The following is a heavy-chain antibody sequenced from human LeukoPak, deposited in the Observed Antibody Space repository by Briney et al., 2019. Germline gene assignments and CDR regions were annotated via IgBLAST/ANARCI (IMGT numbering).Heavy chain of an antibody. CDR3: ARFAYCGGHCWYYFDY. CDR1: GGSISNYY. J-gene: IGHJ4*02. CDR2: IYSSGST. Sequence: SETLSLTCTVSGGSISNYYWSWIRQPPGKGLEWIGYIYSSGSTNYNRSLKSRVTISVDTSKNQFSLKLNSVTAADTAVYYCARFAYCGGHCWYYFDYWGQGTLVTVSS. D-gene: IGHD2-21*02. V-gene: IGHV4-59*01.